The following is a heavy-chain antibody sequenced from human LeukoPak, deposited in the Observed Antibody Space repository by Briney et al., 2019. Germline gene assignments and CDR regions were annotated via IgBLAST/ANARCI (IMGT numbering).Heavy chain of an antibody. J-gene: IGHJ4*02. Sequence: GGSLRLSCAASGFTFSSYWMSWVRQAPGKGLEWVANIKQDGSEKYYVDSVKGRFTISRDNAKNSLYLQMNSLRAEDTAVYYCARDLDSFTAGTEFDYWGQGTLVTVSS. CDR1: GFTFSSYW. V-gene: IGHV3-7*01. CDR2: IKQDGSEK. D-gene: IGHD6-13*01. CDR3: ARDLDSFTAGTEFDY.